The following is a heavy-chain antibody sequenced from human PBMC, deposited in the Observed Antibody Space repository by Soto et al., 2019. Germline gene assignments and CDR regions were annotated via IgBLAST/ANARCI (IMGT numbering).Heavy chain of an antibody. Sequence: QVQLVESGGGVVQPGRSLRLSCAASGFTFSSYGMHWVRQAPGKGLEWVAVISYDGSNKYYADSVKGRFTISRDNSKNALYLQMNSLRAEETAVYYCAKVDDCAYGMDVWGQGTTVTVSS. CDR3: AKVDDCAYGMDV. J-gene: IGHJ6*02. V-gene: IGHV3-30*18. CDR2: ISYDGSNK. D-gene: IGHD2-21*01. CDR1: GFTFSSYG.